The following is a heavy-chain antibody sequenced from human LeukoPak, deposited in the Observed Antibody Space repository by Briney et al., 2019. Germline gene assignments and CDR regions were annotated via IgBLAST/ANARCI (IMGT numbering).Heavy chain of an antibody. CDR1: GGSISSSSYY. Sequence: SETLSLTCTVSGGSISSSSYYWGWIRQPPGKGLEWIGSIYYSGSTYYNPSLKSRVTISVDTSKNQFSLKLSSVTAADTAVYYCARQTSGLRLGYFDYWSQGTLATVSS. J-gene: IGHJ4*02. V-gene: IGHV4-39*01. CDR2: IYYSGST. CDR3: ARQTSGLRLGYFDY. D-gene: IGHD3-22*01.